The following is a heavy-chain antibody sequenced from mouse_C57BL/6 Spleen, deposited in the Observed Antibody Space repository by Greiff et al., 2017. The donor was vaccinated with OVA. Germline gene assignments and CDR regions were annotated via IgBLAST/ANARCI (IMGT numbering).Heavy chain of an antibody. CDR1: GYTFTSYW. D-gene: IGHD3-2*02. CDR3: ARRVDSSGYSFDY. Sequence: VQLQQPGAELVMPGASVKLSCKASGYTFTSYWMHWVKQRPGPGLEWIGEIDPSDSYTNYNQKFKGKSTLTVDKSSSTAYMQLSSLTSEDSAVYYCARRVDSSGYSFDYWGQGTTLTVSS. CDR2: IDPSDSYT. J-gene: IGHJ2*01. V-gene: IGHV1-69*01.